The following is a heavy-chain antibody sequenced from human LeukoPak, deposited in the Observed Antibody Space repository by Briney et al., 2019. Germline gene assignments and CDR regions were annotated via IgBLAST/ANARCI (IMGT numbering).Heavy chain of an antibody. J-gene: IGHJ5*02. CDR2: IRYDGSNK. CDR1: GFTFSSYG. D-gene: IGHD4-17*01. CDR3: AKVWDMTTVTTFDP. Sequence: PGGSLRLSCAASGFTFSSYGMHWVRQAPGKGLEWVAFIRYDGSNKYYADSVKGRFTISRDNSKNTLYLQMNSLRAEDTAVYYCAKVWDMTTVTTFDPWGQGTLVTVSS. V-gene: IGHV3-30*02.